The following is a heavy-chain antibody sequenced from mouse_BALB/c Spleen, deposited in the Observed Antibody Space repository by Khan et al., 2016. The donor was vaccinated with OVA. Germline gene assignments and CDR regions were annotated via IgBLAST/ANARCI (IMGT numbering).Heavy chain of an antibody. D-gene: IGHD1-2*01. CDR1: GYSITSGYG. CDR2: ISYSGST. CDR3: ARTARIKY. V-gene: IGHV3-2*02. Sequence: VQLQESGPGLVKPSQSLSLTCTVTGYSITSGYGWNWIRQFPGNKLEWIGYISYSGSTNYNPSLKSRISITRDTSKNQFFLQLNSVTTDDTATYYCARTARIKYWGQGTTLTVSS. J-gene: IGHJ2*01.